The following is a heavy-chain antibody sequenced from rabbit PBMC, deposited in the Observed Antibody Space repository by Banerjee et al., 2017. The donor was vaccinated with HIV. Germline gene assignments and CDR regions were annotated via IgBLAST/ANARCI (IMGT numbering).Heavy chain of an antibody. CDR1: GFSFSSSYW. V-gene: IGHV1S40*01. J-gene: IGHJ4*01. D-gene: IGHD6-1*01. CDR2: INTDGSAAT. Sequence: QSLEESGGGLVKPGASLTLTCTASGFSFSSSYWICWVRQAPGKGLEWIACINTDGSAATYYASWVNGRFTISKPSSPTVTLQMTSLTAADTATYFCARYDTYGGAGYANLWGPGTLVTVS. CDR3: ARYDTYGGAGYANL.